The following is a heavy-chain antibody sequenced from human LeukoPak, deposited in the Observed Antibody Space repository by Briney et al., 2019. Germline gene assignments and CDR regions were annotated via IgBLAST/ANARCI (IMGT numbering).Heavy chain of an antibody. CDR3: ARREHRRADFDY. Sequence: RGESLKISCKGSGYNFTSYWIAWGRQVPGKGLEWMGIIYPGPSAPRYIPSFQGQVTISADNSINTAYLQWSSLKASDTAVYYCARREHRRADFDYWGRGTLVTVSS. CDR1: GYNFTSYW. J-gene: IGHJ4*02. CDR2: IYPGPSAP. D-gene: IGHD2-21*01. V-gene: IGHV5-51*01.